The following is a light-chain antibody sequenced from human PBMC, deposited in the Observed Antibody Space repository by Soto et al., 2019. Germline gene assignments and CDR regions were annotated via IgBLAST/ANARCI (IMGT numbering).Light chain of an antibody. CDR1: QSIGSSY. V-gene: IGKV3-20*01. CDR2: GAS. J-gene: IGKJ5*01. CDR3: QQYSTSPIT. Sequence: VLTRCAGSRAWAPGAGATLSFRASQSIGSSYLAWYQQKPGQAPRLLIYGASSRATGIPDRFSGGGSGTDFSLTLRTLHPDDFAVYYCQQYSTSPITFGQGTRLEIK.